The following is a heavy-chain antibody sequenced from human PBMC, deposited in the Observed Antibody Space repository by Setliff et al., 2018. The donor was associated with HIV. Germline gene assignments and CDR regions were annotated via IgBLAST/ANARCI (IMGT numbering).Heavy chain of an antibody. Sequence: ASVKVSCKASGYTFTSYAMNWVRQAPGQGLEWRGWINTNTGNPTYAQVFTGRFVFSLDTSVSTAYLQISSLKAEDTAVYYCARGEAVAGRNWFDPWGQGTLVTVSS. V-gene: IGHV7-4-1*02. CDR2: INTNTGNP. CDR1: GYTFTSYA. CDR3: ARGEAVAGRNWFDP. D-gene: IGHD6-19*01. J-gene: IGHJ5*02.